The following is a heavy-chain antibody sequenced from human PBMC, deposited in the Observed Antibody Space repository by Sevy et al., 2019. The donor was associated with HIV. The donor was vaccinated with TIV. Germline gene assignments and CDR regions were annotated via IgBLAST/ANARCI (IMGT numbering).Heavy chain of an antibody. CDR3: ARDGGGAAPGTSPDN. CDR1: GFTFSSYA. D-gene: IGHD3-16*01. V-gene: IGHV3-23*01. CDR2: ISGSGGSR. Sequence: GGSLRLSCAASGFTFSSYAMSWVRQAPGKGLEWVSTISGSGGSRYYADSVKGRFTISRDNSKNTLYLQMNRLRAEDTAIYYCARDGGGAAPGTSPDNWGQGTLVTVSS. J-gene: IGHJ4*02.